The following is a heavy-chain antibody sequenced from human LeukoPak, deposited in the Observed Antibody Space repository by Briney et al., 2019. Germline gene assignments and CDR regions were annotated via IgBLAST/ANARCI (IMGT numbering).Heavy chain of an antibody. J-gene: IGHJ4*02. V-gene: IGHV3-15*01. CDR1: GFTFANAR. CDR3: ARDSVGASEDY. Sequence: GGSLRLSCAASGFTFANARMTWVRQAPGMGLEWVGRILTKTDGGATDYAAPVKGRFSISRDDSENTLYLQMNSLRAEDTAVYYCARDSVGASEDYWGQGTLVTVSS. D-gene: IGHD1-26*01. CDR2: ILTKTDGGAT.